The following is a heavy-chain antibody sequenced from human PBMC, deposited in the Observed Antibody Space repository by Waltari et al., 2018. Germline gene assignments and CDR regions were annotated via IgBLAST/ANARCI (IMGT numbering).Heavy chain of an antibody. CDR3: ARDYCDRTYCHGMDV. CDR2: ISYNERNI. CDR1: EFTFSSYA. V-gene: IGHV3-30*04. D-gene: IGHD3-22*01. Sequence: QVQLVESGGGVVQPGWSLRLPCAASEFTFSSYAMHWVRQAPGKGLEGVAVISYNERNIYYIDSVKGIFTISRDNSKKMLYLQMNSLRAEDTAVYYCARDYCDRTYCHGMDVWGQGTMVTVSS. J-gene: IGHJ6*02.